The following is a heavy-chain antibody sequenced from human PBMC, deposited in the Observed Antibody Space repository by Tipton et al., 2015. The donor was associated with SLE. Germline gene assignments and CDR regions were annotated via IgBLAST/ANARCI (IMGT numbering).Heavy chain of an antibody. CDR1: GFRFGDYG. J-gene: IGHJ2*01. V-gene: IGHV3-20*04. CDR2: LNWNGAST. D-gene: IGHD6-13*01. CDR3: ARRGVAAATTDWYFDL. Sequence: GSLRLSCAASGFRFGDYGMSWVRQAPGKGLEWVSGLNWNGASTAYVDSVKGRFTVSRDTALYLQMDSLRVEDTALYYCARRGVAAATTDWYFDLWGRGTLVTVSS.